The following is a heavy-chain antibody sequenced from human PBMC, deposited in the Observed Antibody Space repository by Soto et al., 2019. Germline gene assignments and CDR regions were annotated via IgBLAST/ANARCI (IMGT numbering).Heavy chain of an antibody. J-gene: IGHJ4*02. CDR1: GGSISSGGYY. CDR2: IYYSGST. D-gene: IGHD2-15*01. Sequence: QVQLQESGPGPVKPSQTLSLTCTVSGGSISSGGYYWSWIRQHPGKGLEWIGYIYYSGSTYYNPSLKSRVTISVDTSKNQFSLKLSSVTAADTAVYYCARTSCSGGSCYKIDYWGQGTLVTVSS. V-gene: IGHV4-31*03. CDR3: ARTSCSGGSCYKIDY.